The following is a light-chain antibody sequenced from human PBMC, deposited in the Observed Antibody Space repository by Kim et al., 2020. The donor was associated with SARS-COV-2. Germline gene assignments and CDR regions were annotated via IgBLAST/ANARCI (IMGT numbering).Light chain of an antibody. CDR3: ASWDDSLSGPV. V-gene: IGLV1-47*01. CDR1: NSDIGSNY. Sequence: QSVLTQPPSASGTPGQRVTISCSGKNSDIGSNYVYWFQQLPGTAPELLIYRNNQRPSGVPDRFSGSKSGTSASLAISGLRSEDEADYYCASWDDSLSGPVFGGGTQLTVL. CDR2: RNN. J-gene: IGLJ2*01.